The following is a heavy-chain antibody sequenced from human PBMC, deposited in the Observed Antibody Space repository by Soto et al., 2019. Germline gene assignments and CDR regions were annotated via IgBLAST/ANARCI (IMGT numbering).Heavy chain of an antibody. Sequence: QVQLQESGPGLVKPSQTLSLTCTVSGGSISSGGYYWSWIRQHPGKGLEWIGYIYYSGSTYYNPSLKSRVTISVDTSKNQFSLKLSSVTAADTAVYYCARETVVVVAATQGWFDPWGQGTLVTVSS. D-gene: IGHD2-15*01. V-gene: IGHV4-31*03. CDR1: GGSISSGGYY. J-gene: IGHJ5*02. CDR2: IYYSGST. CDR3: ARETVVVVAATQGWFDP.